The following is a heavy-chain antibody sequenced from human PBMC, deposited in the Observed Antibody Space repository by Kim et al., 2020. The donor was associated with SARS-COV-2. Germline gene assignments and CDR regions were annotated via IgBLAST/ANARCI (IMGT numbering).Heavy chain of an antibody. V-gene: IGHV3-23*01. CDR1: GFTFSSYA. J-gene: IGHJ4*02. CDR3: AKSLAVAGAKGRGFDY. CDR2: ISGSGGST. Sequence: GGSLRLSCAASGFTFSSYAMSWVRQAPGKGLEWVSAISGSGGSTYYADSVKGRFTISRDNSKNTLYLQMNSLRAEDTAVYYCAKSLAVAGAKGRGFDYWGPGTLGTVSS. D-gene: IGHD6-19*01.